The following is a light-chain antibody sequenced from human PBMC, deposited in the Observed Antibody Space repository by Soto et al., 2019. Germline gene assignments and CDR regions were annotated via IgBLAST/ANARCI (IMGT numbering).Light chain of an antibody. CDR1: QGIGAW. J-gene: IGKJ3*01. V-gene: IGKV1-12*01. Sequence: DIQMTQSPSSVSASVGDRVTITCRASQGIGAWLAWYQQKPGGGPKLLLYSASKLQSGVPSRFSGSGSGTEFTLTISSLQPDDFATYYCQQADSFPIPFRPGTKVDI. CDR2: SAS. CDR3: QQADSFPIP.